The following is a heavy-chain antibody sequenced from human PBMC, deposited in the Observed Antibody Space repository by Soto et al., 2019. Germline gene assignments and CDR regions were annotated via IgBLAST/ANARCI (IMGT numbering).Heavy chain of an antibody. J-gene: IGHJ4*02. V-gene: IGHV1-18*01. CDR1: GYTFTTYD. CDR3: ARERRRPYYDILTGYYPFDY. CDR2: ISPYNGNT. Sequence: ASVKVSCKASGYTFTTYDISWVRQAPGQGLEWMGWISPYNGNTNYAQNLQGRVTMTTDTSTNTAYMELRSLRSDDTAVYYCARERRRPYYDILTGYYPFDYWGQGTLVTVSS. D-gene: IGHD3-9*01.